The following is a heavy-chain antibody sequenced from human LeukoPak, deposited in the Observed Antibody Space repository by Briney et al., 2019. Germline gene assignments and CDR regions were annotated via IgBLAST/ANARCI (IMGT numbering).Heavy chain of an antibody. CDR3: ARSEAIGTVDS. CDR2: INQDGFEK. D-gene: IGHD2/OR15-2a*01. Sequence: PGGSLRLSCAASGFTFSYYWMSWVRQAPGRGRGWVANINQDGFEKYYVDSVNGRFSISRDNAKNSLYLQINSLRAEDTAVYYCARSEAIGTVDSWGQGTLVTVSS. J-gene: IGHJ4*02. V-gene: IGHV3-7*04. CDR1: GFTFSYYW.